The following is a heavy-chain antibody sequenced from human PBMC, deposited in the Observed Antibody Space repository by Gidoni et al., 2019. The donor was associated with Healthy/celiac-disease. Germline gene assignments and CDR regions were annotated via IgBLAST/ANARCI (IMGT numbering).Heavy chain of an antibody. CDR3: ARVPIVGATGGWFDP. Sequence: EVQLVDSGGGLVKPGGSLRLSCAASGFTFRSYSMNWVRQAPGKGLEWVSSISSSSSYIYYADSVKGRFTISRDNAKNSMYLQMNSLRAEDTAVYYCARVPIVGATGGWFDPWGQGALVTVSS. V-gene: IGHV3-21*01. CDR2: ISSSSSYI. J-gene: IGHJ5*02. CDR1: GFTFRSYS. D-gene: IGHD1-26*01.